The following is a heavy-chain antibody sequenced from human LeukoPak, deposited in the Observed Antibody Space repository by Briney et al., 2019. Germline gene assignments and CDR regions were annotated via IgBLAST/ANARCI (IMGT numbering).Heavy chain of an antibody. V-gene: IGHV4-59*12. J-gene: IGHJ4*02. Sequence: NPSETLSLTCTVSGGSISSYYWSWIRQPPGKGLEWIGYIYYSGSTNYNPSLKSRVTISVDTSKNQFSLKLSSVTAADTAVYYCARDDYYDSSGYPYYWGQGTLVTVSS. D-gene: IGHD3-22*01. CDR2: IYYSGST. CDR3: ARDDYYDSSGYPYY. CDR1: GGSISSYY.